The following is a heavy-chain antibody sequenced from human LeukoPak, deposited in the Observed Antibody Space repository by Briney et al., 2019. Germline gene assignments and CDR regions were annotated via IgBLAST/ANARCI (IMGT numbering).Heavy chain of an antibody. CDR1: GFSFSDSA. CDR3: TTTIYGSGKAGY. V-gene: IGHV3-73*01. CDR2: IRSKSNSYAT. D-gene: IGHD3-10*01. Sequence: HPGGSLRLSCAASGFSFSDSAIHWVRQASGKGLEWVGRIRSKSNSYATEYAASVKGRFMISREVSKNTAYLQMNSLRTEDTAVYYCTTTIYGSGKAGYWGQGTLVTVSS. J-gene: IGHJ4*02.